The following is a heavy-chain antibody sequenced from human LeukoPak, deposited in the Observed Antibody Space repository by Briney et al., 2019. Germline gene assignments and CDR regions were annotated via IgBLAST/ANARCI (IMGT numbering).Heavy chain of an antibody. CDR3: ARVPGPYSSGWPYFDY. V-gene: IGHV1-18*01. CDR2: IGAYNGNT. Sequence: ASVKVSCKASGYTFTSYGISWVRQAPGQGLEWMGWIGAYNGNTNYAQKLQGRVTMTTDTSTSTAYMKLRSLRSDDTAVYYCARVPGPYSSGWPYFDYWGQGTLVTVSS. CDR1: GYTFTSYG. D-gene: IGHD6-19*01. J-gene: IGHJ4*02.